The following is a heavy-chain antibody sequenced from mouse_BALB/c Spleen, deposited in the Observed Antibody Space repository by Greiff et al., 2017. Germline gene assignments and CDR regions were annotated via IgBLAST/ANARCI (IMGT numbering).Heavy chain of an antibody. V-gene: IGHV6-6*02. D-gene: IGHD2-4*01. CDR3: TRSIYYDYDDAMDY. CDR2: IRLKSNNYAT. Sequence: EVHLVESGGGLVQPGGSMKLSCVASGFTFSNYWMNWVRQSPEKGLEWVAEIRLKSNNYATHYAESVKGRFTISRDDSKSSVYLQMNNLRAEDTGIYYCTRSIYYDYDDAMDYWGEGTSVTVSS. CDR1: GFTFSNYW. J-gene: IGHJ4*01.